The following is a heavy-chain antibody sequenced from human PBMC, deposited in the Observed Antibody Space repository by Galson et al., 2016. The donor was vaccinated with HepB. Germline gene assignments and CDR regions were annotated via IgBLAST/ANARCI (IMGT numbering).Heavy chain of an antibody. V-gene: IGHV3-66*02. CDR3: ARRYGSGSHWYFDL. Sequence: SLRLSCAASGFTFSNYDMNWVRQPPEKGLEWVSFIYSGGGTNYADSVKGRFTISRDSSKNTLYLQMGSLRPEDTAVYYCARRYGSGSHWYFDLWGRGTLVTVSS. D-gene: IGHD3-10*01. J-gene: IGHJ2*01. CDR2: IYSGGGT. CDR1: GFTFSNYD.